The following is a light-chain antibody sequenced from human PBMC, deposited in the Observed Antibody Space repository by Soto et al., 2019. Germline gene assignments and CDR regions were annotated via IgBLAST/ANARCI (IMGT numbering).Light chain of an antibody. Sequence: IVLTQSPGTLSLSPGERVTLSCRASQSVSSSYLTWYQQKPGQAPRLLISGAFNRATGIPARFSGSGSGTDFTLNISRLEPEDYAVYYCQQYDTSGVTFGQGTRLDI. J-gene: IGKJ5*01. V-gene: IGKV3-20*01. CDR2: GAF. CDR3: QQYDTSGVT. CDR1: QSVSSSY.